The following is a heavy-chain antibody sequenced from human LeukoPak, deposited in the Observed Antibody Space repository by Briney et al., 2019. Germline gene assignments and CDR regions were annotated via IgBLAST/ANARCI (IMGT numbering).Heavy chain of an antibody. CDR2: ISSSSSTI. J-gene: IGHJ4*02. Sequence: GGSLRLSCAASGFTFDDYAMHWVRQAPGKGLEWVSYISSSSSTIYYADSVKGRFTISRDNAKNSLYLQMNSLRAEDTAVYYCARDQGYSYGSNFDYWGQGTLVTVSS. D-gene: IGHD5-18*01. CDR3: ARDQGYSYGSNFDY. CDR1: GFTFDDYA. V-gene: IGHV3-48*01.